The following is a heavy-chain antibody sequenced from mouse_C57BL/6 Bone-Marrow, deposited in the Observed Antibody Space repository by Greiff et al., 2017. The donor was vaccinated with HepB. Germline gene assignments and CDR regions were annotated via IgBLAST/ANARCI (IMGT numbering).Heavy chain of an antibody. D-gene: IGHD2-2*01. CDR3: ARRGIYYGNDEVDY. CDR1: GYTFTSYW. V-gene: IGHV1-55*01. J-gene: IGHJ2*01. CDR2: IYPGTGST. Sequence: QVQLQQPVAELVKPGASVKMSCKASGYTFTSYWITWVKHRPGQGLEWIGDIYPGTGSTNYNEKFKSKATLTVDTSSSTAYMQLSSLTSEDSAVYYCARRGIYYGNDEVDYWGQGTTLTVSS.